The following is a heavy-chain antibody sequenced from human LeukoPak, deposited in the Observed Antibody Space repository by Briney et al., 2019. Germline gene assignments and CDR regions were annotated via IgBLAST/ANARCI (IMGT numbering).Heavy chain of an antibody. CDR2: IYPGDSDT. D-gene: IGHD6-13*01. V-gene: IGHV5-51*01. J-gene: IGHJ4*02. CDR1: GYSFTSYW. Sequence: GESLKISCKGSGYSFTSYWVGWVRQMPGKGLEWMGIIYPGDSDTRYSPSFQGQVTISADKSISTAYLQWSSLKASDTAMYYCARSAGRRYSSSWYETYYFDHWGQGTLVTVSS. CDR3: ARSAGRRYSSSWYETYYFDH.